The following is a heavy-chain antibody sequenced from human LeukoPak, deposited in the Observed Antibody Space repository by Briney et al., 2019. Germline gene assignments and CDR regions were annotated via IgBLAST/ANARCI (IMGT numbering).Heavy chain of an antibody. J-gene: IGHJ4*02. V-gene: IGHV1-69-2*01. CDR2: VDPEDGET. CDR3: ATGEYYYDSSGSLPFDY. D-gene: IGHD3-22*01. CDR1: GYTFTDYY. Sequence: ASAKISCKVSGYTFTDYYMHWVQQAPGKGLEWMGLVDPEDGETIYAEKFQGRVTITADTSTDTAYMELSSLRSEDTAVYYCATGEYYYDSSGSLPFDYWGQGTLVTVSS.